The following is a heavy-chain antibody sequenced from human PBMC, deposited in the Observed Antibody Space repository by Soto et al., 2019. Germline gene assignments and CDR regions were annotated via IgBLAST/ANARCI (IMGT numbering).Heavy chain of an antibody. Sequence: GGSLRLSCAASGFTFSSYSMNWVRQAPGKGLEWVSSISSSSSYIYYADSVKGRFTISRDNAKNSLYLQMNSLRAEDTAVYYCARATLLWFGEFLPDPLAFCGQGSLVP. D-gene: IGHD3-10*01. CDR3: ARATLLWFGEFLPDPLAF. V-gene: IGHV3-21*01. CDR2: ISSSSSYI. CDR1: GFTFSSYS. J-gene: IGHJ3*01.